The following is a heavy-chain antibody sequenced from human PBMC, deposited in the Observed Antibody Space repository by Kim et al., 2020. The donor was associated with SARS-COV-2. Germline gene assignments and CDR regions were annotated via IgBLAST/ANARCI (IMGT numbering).Heavy chain of an antibody. Sequence: GGSLRLSCAASGFTFSSYEMNWVRQAPGKGLEWVSYISSSGSTIYYADSVKGRFTISRDNAKNSLYLQMNSLRAEDTAVYYCARGETPYGDYGSAFDIWGQGTMVTVSS. V-gene: IGHV3-48*03. CDR3: ARGETPYGDYGSAFDI. D-gene: IGHD4-17*01. CDR1: GFTFSSYE. CDR2: ISSSGSTI. J-gene: IGHJ3*02.